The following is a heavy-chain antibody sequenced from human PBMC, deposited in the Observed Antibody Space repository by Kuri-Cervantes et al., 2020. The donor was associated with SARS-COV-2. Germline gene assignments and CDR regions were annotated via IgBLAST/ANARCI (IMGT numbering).Heavy chain of an antibody. CDR3: ARSYTAMDLRLLAYYYYGMDV. D-gene: IGHD5-18*01. J-gene: IGHJ6*02. V-gene: IGHV3-53*01. CDR2: IYSGGST. Sequence: GESLKISCAASGFTVSSNYMSWVRQAPGKGLEWVSVIYSGGSTYYADSVKGRFTISRDNSKNTLYLQMNSLRAEDTAVYYCARSYTAMDLRLLAYYYYGMDVWGQGTTVTVSS. CDR1: GFTVSSNY.